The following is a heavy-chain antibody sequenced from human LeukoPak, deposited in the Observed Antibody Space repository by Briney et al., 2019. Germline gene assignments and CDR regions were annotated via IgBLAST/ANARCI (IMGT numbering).Heavy chain of an antibody. V-gene: IGHV3-30*02. CDR1: GFSFSTND. J-gene: IGHJ4*01. CDR2: MRYDGSHE. D-gene: IGHD2-21*02. CDR3: AKEVRVVTAILYFDH. Sequence: GGSLRLSCAASGFSFSTNDMHWVRQAPGKGLEGVAFMRYDGSHEHYIDSVKGRFTVSRDNSKNTLYPHMHSLRVDDTAVYFCAKEVRVVTAILYFDHWGQGSLVTVSS.